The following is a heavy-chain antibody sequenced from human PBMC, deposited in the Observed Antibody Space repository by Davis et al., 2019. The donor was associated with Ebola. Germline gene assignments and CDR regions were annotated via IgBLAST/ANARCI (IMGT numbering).Heavy chain of an antibody. V-gene: IGHV4-4*02. D-gene: IGHD6-19*01. CDR3: ARVGVAGRLNWFDP. Sequence: MPSETLSLTCAVSGGSISSSNWWSWVRQPPGKGLEWIGEIYHSGSTNYNPSLKSRVTISVDKSKNQFSLKLSSVTAADTAVYYCARVGVAGRLNWFDPWGQGTLVTVSS. CDR1: GGSISSSNW. J-gene: IGHJ5*02. CDR2: IYHSGST.